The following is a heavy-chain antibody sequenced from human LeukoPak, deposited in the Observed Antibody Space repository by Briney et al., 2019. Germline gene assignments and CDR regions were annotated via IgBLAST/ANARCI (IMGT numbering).Heavy chain of an antibody. V-gene: IGHV3-7*01. Sequence: GGSLRLSCAASGFTFSSYWMSWVRQAPGKGLEWVANIKQDGSEKYYVDSVKGRFTISRDNAKNSLYLQMNSLRAEDTAVYYCARGFGIVVVPAASGGDYWGQGTLVTVSS. CDR3: ARGFGIVVVPAASGGDY. J-gene: IGHJ4*02. D-gene: IGHD2-2*01. CDR2: IKQDGSEK. CDR1: GFTFSSYW.